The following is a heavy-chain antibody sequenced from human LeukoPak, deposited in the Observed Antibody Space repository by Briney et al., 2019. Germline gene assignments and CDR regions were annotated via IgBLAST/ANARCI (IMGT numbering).Heavy chain of an antibody. D-gene: IGHD6-19*01. CDR2: IYTSGST. J-gene: IGHJ3*01. CDR1: GDPISSSY. Sequence: SESLSLTCTVSGDPISSSYWSWIRQPPGKGLEWIGYIYTSGSTNYNPSLKSRVTISVDTSKNQFSLKLSSVTAADTAVYYCARLGGVAGTNDAFDVWGQGTMVTVSS. V-gene: IGHV4-4*09. CDR3: ARLGGVAGTNDAFDV.